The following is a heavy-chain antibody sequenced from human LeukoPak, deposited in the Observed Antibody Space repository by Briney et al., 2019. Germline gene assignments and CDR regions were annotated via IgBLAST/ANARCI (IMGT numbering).Heavy chain of an antibody. CDR1: GYTFTSYD. CDR2: MSPNSDNT. J-gene: IGHJ5*02. V-gene: IGHV1-8*01. CDR3: ARDYGGSNGWFDP. D-gene: IGHD4-23*01. Sequence: ASVKVSCKASGYTFTSYDINWVRQATGQGLEWMGWMSPNSDNTGYAQKFQGRVTFTRDTSISTAYMELRSLTSEDTAVYYCARDYGGSNGWFDPWGQGTLVTVSS.